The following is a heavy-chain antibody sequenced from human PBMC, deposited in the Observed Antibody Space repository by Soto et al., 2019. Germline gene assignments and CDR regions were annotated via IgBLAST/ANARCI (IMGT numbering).Heavy chain of an antibody. V-gene: IGHV4-59*01. CDR3: ARGGITIFGVHKLDP. CDR2: MYYSGST. Sequence: SETLSLTCTVSNGSISSSYWAWIRQPPGKGLEWIGYMYYSGSTNYNPSLKGRVNISLGTSKKQFSLKLSSVTTADTAVYYCARGGITIFGVHKLDPWGRGTLVTVS. D-gene: IGHD3-3*01. CDR1: NGSISSSY. J-gene: IGHJ5*02.